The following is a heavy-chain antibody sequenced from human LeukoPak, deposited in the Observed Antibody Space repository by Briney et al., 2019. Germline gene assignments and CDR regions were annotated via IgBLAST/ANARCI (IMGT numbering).Heavy chain of an antibody. J-gene: IGHJ6*02. V-gene: IGHV3-74*01. D-gene: IGHD3-22*01. CDR3: ARAPGDYDSSGPLRRSHLYYGMDV. CDR2: INSDGSST. Sequence: QPGGSLRLSCAASGFTFSSYWMHWVRQAPGKGLVWVSRINSDGSSTSYADSVKGRFTISRDNAKNTLYLQMNSLRAEDTAVYYCARAPGDYDSSGPLRRSHLYYGMDVWGQGTTVTVSS. CDR1: GFTFSSYW.